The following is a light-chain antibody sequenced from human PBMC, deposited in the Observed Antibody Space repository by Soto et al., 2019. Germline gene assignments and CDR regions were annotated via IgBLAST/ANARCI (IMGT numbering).Light chain of an antibody. CDR1: QSVSSNY. CDR3: HQYGTAPLT. V-gene: IGKV3-20*01. Sequence: EIVMTQSPGTLSLSPGETATLSCRASQSVSSNYVAWFHQKPGQAPRLLIYGASSRATGVPDRFSASGSGTDFTLTIGRLEPEDFSVYYCHQYGTAPLTFGPGTKVDIK. J-gene: IGKJ3*01. CDR2: GAS.